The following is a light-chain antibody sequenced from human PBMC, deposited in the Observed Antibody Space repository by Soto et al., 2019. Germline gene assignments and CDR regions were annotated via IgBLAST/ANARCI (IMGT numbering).Light chain of an antibody. V-gene: IGKV3-20*01. J-gene: IGKJ1*01. Sequence: EIVLTQSPGTLSLSPGESTTLSCRASQSVSSSYLSWYQQKPGQAPRLLIYGASRRATGIPDRFRGSGSGTDFTLTISRLEPEDIAVYYCQQYGNSPLTFGQGTKVEIK. CDR3: QQYGNSPLT. CDR2: GAS. CDR1: QSVSSSY.